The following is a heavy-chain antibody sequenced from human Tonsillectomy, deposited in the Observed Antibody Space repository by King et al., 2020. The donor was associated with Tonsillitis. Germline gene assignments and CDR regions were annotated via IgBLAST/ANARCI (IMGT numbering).Heavy chain of an antibody. CDR1: GLTFSTYW. J-gene: IGHJ4*02. CDR3: AREVAAAGRSLDY. CDR2: MSTDVNST. Sequence: VQLVESGGGFVQPGGALRLSCAASGLTFSTYWMHWVRQTPGKGLVWGSRMSTDVNSTNYADSVKGRFTIYRDNAKNTLYMHMNSLRAEDTAVYYCAREVAAAGRSLDYWGQGILVTVSS. D-gene: IGHD6-13*01. V-gene: IGHV3-74*01.